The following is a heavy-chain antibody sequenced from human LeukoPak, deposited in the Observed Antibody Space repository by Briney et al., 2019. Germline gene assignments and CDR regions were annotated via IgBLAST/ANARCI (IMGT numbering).Heavy chain of an antibody. V-gene: IGHV1-2*02. CDR2: IIPNGDT. CDR3: ARDRYGDGFAHFDY. D-gene: IGHD4-17*01. CDR1: GYTFTSYA. J-gene: IGHJ4*02. Sequence: ASVTVSCMASGYTFTSYAMHWVRQAPGQGLEWMGWIIPNGDTNYPQKCQGRVAITRDTSVSTAYMDLSRLTSDDTAVYYCARDRYGDGFAHFDYWGQGALVTVSS.